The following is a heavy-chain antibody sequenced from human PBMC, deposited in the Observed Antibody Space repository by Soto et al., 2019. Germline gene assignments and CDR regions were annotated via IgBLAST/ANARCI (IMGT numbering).Heavy chain of an antibody. J-gene: IGHJ3*02. CDR2: INPASGNT. CDR3: ASGHDYGDYAAYDAFDI. CDR1: GYTSTNYD. V-gene: IGHV1-8*01. Sequence: GASVKVSCKASGYTSTNYDIEWVRQATGQGPEWLGYINPASGNTGYAQKFRGRVVFTRDTSISTVYMELNSLRAEDTAVYYCASGHDYGDYAAYDAFDIWGQGTMVTVSS. D-gene: IGHD4-17*01.